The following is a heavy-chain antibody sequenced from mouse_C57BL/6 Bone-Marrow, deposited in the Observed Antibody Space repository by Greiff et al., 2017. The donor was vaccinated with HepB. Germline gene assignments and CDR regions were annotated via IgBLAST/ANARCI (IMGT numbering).Heavy chain of an antibody. V-gene: IGHV1-55*01. CDR3: ARSEGVCSYGSISSRFDY. Sequence: QVQLQQPGAELVKPGASVKMSCKASGYTFTSYWITWVKQRPGQGLEWIGDIYPGSGSTNYNEKFKSKATLTVDTSSSTAYMQLSSLTSEDSAVYYCARSEGVCSYGSISSRFDYWGQGTTLTVSS. CDR1: GYTFTSYW. CDR2: IYPGSGST. D-gene: IGHD1-1*01. J-gene: IGHJ2*01.